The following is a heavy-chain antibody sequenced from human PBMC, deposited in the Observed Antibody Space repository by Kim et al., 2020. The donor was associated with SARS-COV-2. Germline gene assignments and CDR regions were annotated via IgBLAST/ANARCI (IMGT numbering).Heavy chain of an antibody. D-gene: IGHD1-1*01. CDR3: ARRLDNWNVVYFDN. CDR2: ISFSGST. Sequence: PGKGLEWIASISFSGSTCYTPSLKGRATISVDTSKNQFSLNLTSVTAADTAVYYCARRLDNWNVVYFDNWGQGTLVRVSS. J-gene: IGHJ4*02. V-gene: IGHV4-30-2*03.